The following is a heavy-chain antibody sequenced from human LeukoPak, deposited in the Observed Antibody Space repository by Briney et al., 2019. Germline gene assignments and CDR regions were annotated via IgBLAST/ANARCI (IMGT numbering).Heavy chain of an antibody. CDR3: AKFSPYGGNSY. Sequence: VSSISGNGAATFYASSVKGLFTISRYNSKNTLYLQMNSLKVEDTALYYCAKFSPYGGNSYWGQGTLVTVSS. J-gene: IGHJ4*02. V-gene: IGHV3-23*01. D-gene: IGHD4-23*01. CDR2: ISGNGAAT.